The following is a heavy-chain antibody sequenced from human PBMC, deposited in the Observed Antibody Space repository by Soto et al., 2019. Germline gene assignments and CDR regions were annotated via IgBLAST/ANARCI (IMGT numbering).Heavy chain of an antibody. Sequence: ASVKVSCKASGGTFSSYAISWVRQAPGQGLEWMGGIIPIFGTANYAQKFQGRVTITADESTSTAYMELSSLGSEDTAVYYCARDWGITGTPGIGYYGMDVWGQGTTVTVSS. CDR1: GGTFSSYA. CDR2: IIPIFGTA. J-gene: IGHJ6*02. CDR3: ARDWGITGTPGIGYYGMDV. V-gene: IGHV1-69*13. D-gene: IGHD1-7*01.